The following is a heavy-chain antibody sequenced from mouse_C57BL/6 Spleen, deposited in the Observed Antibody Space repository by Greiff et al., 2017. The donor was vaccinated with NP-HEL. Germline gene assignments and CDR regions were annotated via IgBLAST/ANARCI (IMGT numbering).Heavy chain of an antibody. CDR3: ARSDGYYRDFDY. CDR1: GYTFTSYW. V-gene: IGHV1-64*01. J-gene: IGHJ2*01. CDR2: IHPNSGST. Sequence: VQLQQPGAELVKPGASVKLSCKASGYTFTSYWMHWVKQRPGQGLEWIGMIHPNSGSTNYNEKFKSKATLTVDKSSSTAYMQLSSLTSEDSAVYYCARSDGYYRDFDYWGQGTTLTVSS. D-gene: IGHD2-3*01.